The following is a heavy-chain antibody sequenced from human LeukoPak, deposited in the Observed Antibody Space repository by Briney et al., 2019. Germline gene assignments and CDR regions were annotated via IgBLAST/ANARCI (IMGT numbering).Heavy chain of an antibody. CDR1: GGSISSYY. J-gene: IGHJ4*02. D-gene: IGHD1-1*01. CDR2: IYYSGSP. CDR3: ATWRTAKTGFDY. V-gene: IGHV4-39*01. Sequence: SETLSLTCTVSGGSISSYYWAWIRQPPGKGLECIGSIYYSGSPYYNPSLKSRVTISVDTSKNQFSLRLSSVTAADTAVYYCATWRTAKTGFDYWGQGTLVTVSS.